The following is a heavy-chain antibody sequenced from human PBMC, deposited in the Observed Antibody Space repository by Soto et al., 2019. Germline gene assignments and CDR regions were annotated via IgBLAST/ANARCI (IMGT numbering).Heavy chain of an antibody. CDR2: ISYDGSNK. Sequence: QVQLVESGGGVVQPGRSLRLSCAASGFTFSSYGMHWVRQAPGKGLEWVAVISYDGSNKYYADSVKGRFTISRDNSKNTLYLQMNSLRAEDTAVYYCAKAVRMYYGSGSYYKSTFYYYYYMDVWGKGTTVTVTS. CDR3: AKAVRMYYGSGSYYKSTFYYYYYMDV. J-gene: IGHJ6*03. V-gene: IGHV3-30*18. D-gene: IGHD3-10*01. CDR1: GFTFSSYG.